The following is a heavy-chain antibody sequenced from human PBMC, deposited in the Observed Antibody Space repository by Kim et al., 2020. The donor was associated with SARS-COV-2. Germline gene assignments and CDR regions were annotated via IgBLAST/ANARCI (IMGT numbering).Heavy chain of an antibody. CDR3: ARNEGTTMVRGVISRRNWLDP. J-gene: IGHJ5*02. CDR2: IYYSGST. D-gene: IGHD3-10*01. CDR1: GGSISSYY. V-gene: IGHV4-59*01. Sequence: SETLSLTCTVSGGSISSYYWRWIRQPPGKGLEWIAYIYYSGSTNYNPSLKSRVTISVDTSKNQFSLKLSSVAAADTAVYYCARNEGTTMVRGVISRRNWLDPGGQGTLVTVSS.